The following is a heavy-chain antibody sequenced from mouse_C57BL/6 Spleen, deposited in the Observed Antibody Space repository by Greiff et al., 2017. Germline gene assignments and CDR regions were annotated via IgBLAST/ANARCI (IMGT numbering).Heavy chain of an antibody. CDR2: ISNGGGST. J-gene: IGHJ1*03. V-gene: IGHV5-12*01. CDR1: GFTFSDYY. CDR3: ARQGYLWYFDV. D-gene: IGHD5-1*01. Sequence: EVKLVESGGGLVQPGGSLKLSCAASGFTFSDYYMYWVRQTPEKRLEWVAYISNGGGSTYYPATVKGRFTISRDNAKNTLYLQMSRLKSEDTAMYYCARQGYLWYFDVWGTGTTVTVSS.